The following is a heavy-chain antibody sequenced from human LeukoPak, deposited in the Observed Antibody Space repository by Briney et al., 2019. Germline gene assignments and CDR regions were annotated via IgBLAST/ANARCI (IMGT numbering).Heavy chain of an antibody. J-gene: IGHJ4*02. D-gene: IGHD4-23*01. Sequence: AGSLRLSCAASGFSFSSYSMNWVRQAPGKGLEWVSYISSTGSTIKYADSVKGRFTISRDNAKNSLYLQMNSLRDEDTAVYYCAMSMTTVARFDYWGQGTLVTVSS. V-gene: IGHV3-48*02. CDR2: ISSTGSTI. CDR3: AMSMTTVARFDY. CDR1: GFSFSSYS.